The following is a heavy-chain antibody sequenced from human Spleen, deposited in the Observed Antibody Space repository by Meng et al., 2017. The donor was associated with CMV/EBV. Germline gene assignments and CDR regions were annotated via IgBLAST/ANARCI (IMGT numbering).Heavy chain of an antibody. CDR2: ISAYNGNT. Sequence: QVHLVQSGAEVKKPGASVKVSCKASGYTFTSYGISWVRQAPGQGLEWMGWISAYNGNTNYAQKLQGRVTMTTDKSTSTAYMELSSLRSEDTAVYYCARALYYYDSSGYYQLSFDYWGQGTLVTVSS. CDR1: GYTFTSYG. CDR3: ARALYYYDSSGYYQLSFDY. V-gene: IGHV1-18*01. D-gene: IGHD3-22*01. J-gene: IGHJ4*02.